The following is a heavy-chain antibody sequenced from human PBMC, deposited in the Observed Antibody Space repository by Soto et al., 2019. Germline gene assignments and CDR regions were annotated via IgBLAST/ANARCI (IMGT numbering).Heavy chain of an antibody. CDR3: ARFPFTIFGVVTSYGMDV. CDR2: IYYSGST. Sequence: SETLSLTCTVSGGSVSSCSYYWSWIRHPPGKGLEWIGYIYYSGSTNYNPSLKSRVTISVDTSKNQFSLKLSSVTAADTAVYYCARFPFTIFGVVTSYGMDVWGQGTTVTVS. D-gene: IGHD3-3*01. CDR1: GGSVSSCSYY. J-gene: IGHJ6*02. V-gene: IGHV4-61*01.